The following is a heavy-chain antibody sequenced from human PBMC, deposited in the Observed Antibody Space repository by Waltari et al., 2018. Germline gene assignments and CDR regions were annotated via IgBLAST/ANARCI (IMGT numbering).Heavy chain of an antibody. CDR1: GFTFSSYD. CDR3: ANDHHDSSGYYPDTFDF. CDR2: ISGSGGIT. D-gene: IGHD3-22*01. J-gene: IGHJ3*01. Sequence: EVQLVESGGGLVQPGGSLRLSCAASGFTFSSYDMSWVRQAPGKGLEWVSIISGSGGITYYADSVKGRFTISRDNSKNTLYLQMNSLRADDTAVYYCANDHHDSSGYYPDTFDFWGQGTMVTVSS. V-gene: IGHV3-23*04.